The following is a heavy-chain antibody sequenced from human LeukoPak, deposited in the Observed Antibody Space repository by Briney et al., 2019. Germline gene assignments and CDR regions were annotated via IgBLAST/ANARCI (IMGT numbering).Heavy chain of an antibody. D-gene: IGHD1-7*01. CDR1: GGTFSSYA. J-gene: IGHJ4*02. CDR2: IIPILGIA. Sequence: ASVKVSCKASGGTFSSYAISWVRQAPGQGLEWMGRIIPILGIANYAQKFQGRVTITADKSTSTAYMELSSLRSEDTAVYYCATVRTTGPQYYFDYWGQGTLVTVSS. CDR3: ATVRTTGPQYYFDY. V-gene: IGHV1-69*04.